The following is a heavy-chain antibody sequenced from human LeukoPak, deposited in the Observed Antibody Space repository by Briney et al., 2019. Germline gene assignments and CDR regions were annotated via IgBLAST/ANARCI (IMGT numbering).Heavy chain of an antibody. CDR1: GLTVSSYS. Sequence: GGSLRLSCAASGLTVSSYSMNWVRQAPGKGLEWVSSISSSSSYIYYADSVKGRFTISRDNAKNSLYLQMNSLRAEDTAVYYCARDSAAVATDLDYWGQGTLVTVSS. CDR3: ARDSAAVATDLDY. V-gene: IGHV3-21*01. D-gene: IGHD6-19*01. J-gene: IGHJ4*02. CDR2: ISSSSSYI.